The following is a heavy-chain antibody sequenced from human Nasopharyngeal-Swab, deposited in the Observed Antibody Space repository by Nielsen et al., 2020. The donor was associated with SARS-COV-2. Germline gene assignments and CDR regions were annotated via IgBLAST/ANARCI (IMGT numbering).Heavy chain of an antibody. CDR2: IFSNDEK. Sequence: WIRQPPEKALEWLAHIFSNDEKSYSTSLKSRLTISKDTSKSQVVLTMTNMDPVDTATYYCARIDFDSSGYYSAFDIWGQGTMVTVSS. J-gene: IGHJ3*02. V-gene: IGHV2-26*01. CDR3: ARIDFDSSGYYSAFDI. D-gene: IGHD3-22*01.